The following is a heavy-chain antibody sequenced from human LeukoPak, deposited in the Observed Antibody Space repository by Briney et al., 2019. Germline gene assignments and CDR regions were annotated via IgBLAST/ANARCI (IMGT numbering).Heavy chain of an antibody. CDR3: ARDGSITIFGVVNNYGMDV. J-gene: IGHJ6*02. D-gene: IGHD3-3*01. CDR1: GYTFTSYY. CDR2: INPSGGST. Sequence: ASVTVSCKASGYTFTSYYMHWVRQAPGQGLEWMGIINPSGGSTSYAQKFQGRVTMTRDTSTSTVYMELSSLRSEDTAVYYCARDGSITIFGVVNNYGMDVWGQGTTITVSS. V-gene: IGHV1-46*01.